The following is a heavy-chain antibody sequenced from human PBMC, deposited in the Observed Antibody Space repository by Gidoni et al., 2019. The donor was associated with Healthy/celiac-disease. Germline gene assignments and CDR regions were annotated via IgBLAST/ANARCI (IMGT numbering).Heavy chain of an antibody. D-gene: IGHD5-12*01. V-gene: IGHV3-66*01. CDR2: IYSGGST. J-gene: IGHJ6*03. CDR1: GFTVSSNY. CDR3: ARVAESRDGYNPYYYYYYYMDV. Sequence: EVQLVESGGGLVQPGGSLRLSCAASGFTVSSNYMIWVRQAPGKGLEWVSVIYSGGSTYYADSVKGRFTISRDNSKNTLYLQMNSLRAEDTAVYYCARVAESRDGYNPYYYYYYYMDVWGKGTTVTVSS.